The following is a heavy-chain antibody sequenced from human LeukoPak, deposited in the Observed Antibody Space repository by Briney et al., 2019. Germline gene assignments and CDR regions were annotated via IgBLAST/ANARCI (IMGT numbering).Heavy chain of an antibody. Sequence: SETLSLTCTVSGGSISGYYWTWIRQPPGKELEWVGYIFYTGNTNYNPSLKSRVTISVDTSKNQFSLKLSSVTAADTAVYYCARVYQDTAMVFPDYWGQGTLVTVSS. V-gene: IGHV4-59*01. CDR1: GGSISGYY. CDR3: ARVYQDTAMVFPDY. CDR2: IFYTGNT. D-gene: IGHD5-18*01. J-gene: IGHJ4*02.